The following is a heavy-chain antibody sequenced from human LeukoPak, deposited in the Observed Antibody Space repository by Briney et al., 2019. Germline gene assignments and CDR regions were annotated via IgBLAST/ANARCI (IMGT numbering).Heavy chain of an antibody. V-gene: IGHV4-34*01. CDR2: INHRGST. D-gene: IGHD7-27*01. J-gene: IGHJ4*02. Sequence: PSETLSLTCGVHGGSFSGYSCNWIRQPPGKGLEWIGEINHRGSTTYNPSLKSRVTMSVDTSKNQFSLKLSSVTAADTAVYYCARFSVLYGDDYWGQGTLVTVSS. CDR3: ARFSVLYGDDY. CDR1: GGSFSGYS.